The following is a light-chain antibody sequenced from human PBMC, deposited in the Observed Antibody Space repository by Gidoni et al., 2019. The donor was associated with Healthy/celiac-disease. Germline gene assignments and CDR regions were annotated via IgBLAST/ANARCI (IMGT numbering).Light chain of an antibody. CDR1: SLRSYY. V-gene: IGLV3-19*01. J-gene: IGLJ2*01. Sequence: SELTQDPAVSVALGQTVRITCQGDSLRSYYASWYQQKPGQAPVLVIYGKNNRPSGIPDRFSQAEDEADYYCNSRDSSGNHFVVFGGGTKLTVL. CDR2: GKN. CDR3: NSRDSSGNHFVV.